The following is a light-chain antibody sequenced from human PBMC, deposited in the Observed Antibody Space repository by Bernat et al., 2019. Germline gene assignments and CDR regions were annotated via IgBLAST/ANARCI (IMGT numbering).Light chain of an antibody. CDR3: CSFTTTTTWV. Sequence: QSALTQPPSVSVSPGQSVTISCTGTSSDVGSYNRVSWYQQPPGTAPKPMIYEVNNRHSGVPDRFSGSKSGNTASLTISGLQAEDEADYYCCSFTTTTTWVCGGGTKLTVL. CDR1: SSDVGSYNR. CDR2: EVN. V-gene: IGLV2-18*02. J-gene: IGLJ3*02.